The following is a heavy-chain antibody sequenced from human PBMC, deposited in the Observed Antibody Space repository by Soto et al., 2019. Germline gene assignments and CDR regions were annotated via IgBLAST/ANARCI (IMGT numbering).Heavy chain of an antibody. D-gene: IGHD3-3*01. CDR3: AKDPWDEATIHFLGY. V-gene: IGHV3-30*18. CDR2: ISYDGSNK. CDR1: GFTFSIYG. Sequence: GGSLRLSCAASGFTFSIYGMHWVRQAPGKGLDWVAVISYDGSNKYYADSVKGRFTISRDNSKNTLYLQMNNLRAEDTAVYYCAKDPWDEATIHFLGYWGQGTLVTVSS. J-gene: IGHJ4*02.